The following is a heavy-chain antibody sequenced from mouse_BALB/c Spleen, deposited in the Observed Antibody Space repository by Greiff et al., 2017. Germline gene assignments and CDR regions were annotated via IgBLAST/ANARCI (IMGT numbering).Heavy chain of an antibody. V-gene: IGHV1-9*01. CDR3: ARTMITYYFDY. J-gene: IGHJ2*01. D-gene: IGHD2-4*01. CDR2: ILPGSGST. CDR1: GYTFSSYW. Sequence: VMLVESGAELMKPGASVKISCKATGYTFSSYWIEWVKQRPGHGLEWIGEILPGSGSTNYNEKFKGKATFTADTSSNTAYMQLSSLTSEDSAVYYCARTMITYYFDYWGQGTTLTVSS.